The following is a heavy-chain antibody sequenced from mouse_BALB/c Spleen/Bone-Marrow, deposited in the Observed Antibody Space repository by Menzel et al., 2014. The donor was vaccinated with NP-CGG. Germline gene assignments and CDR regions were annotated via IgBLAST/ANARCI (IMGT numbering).Heavy chain of an antibody. J-gene: IGHJ2*01. CDR1: GYTFTSYW. V-gene: IGHV1S81*02. CDR2: INPSNGRT. Sequence: QVHVKQSAAELVKPGASVKLSCKASGYTFTSYWMHWVKQRPGQGLEWIGEINPSNGRTNYNEKFKSKATLTVDKSSSTAYMQLSSLTSEDSAVYYCARTYFGYWGQGTTLTVPS. CDR3: ARTYFGY.